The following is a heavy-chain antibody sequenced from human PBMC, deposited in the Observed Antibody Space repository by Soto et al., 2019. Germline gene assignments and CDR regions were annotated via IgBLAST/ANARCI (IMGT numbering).Heavy chain of an antibody. CDR3: ARVDTLYADVDY. D-gene: IGHD3-16*01. CDR1: GFSISGMY. Sequence: GGSLRLSCAVSGFSISGMYMTWVRQVPGKGLEWISLLYTGDTAYYADSVKGRFTISKDSSKDTLFLQMNGLRAEDTAVYYCARVDTLYADVDYWGQVTLVTVSS. V-gene: IGHV3-66*01. J-gene: IGHJ4*02. CDR2: LYTGDTA.